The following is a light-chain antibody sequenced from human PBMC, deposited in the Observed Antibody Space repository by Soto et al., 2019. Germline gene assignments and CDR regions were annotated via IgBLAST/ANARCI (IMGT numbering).Light chain of an antibody. CDR3: QQYHSLGT. J-gene: IGKJ1*01. Sequence: DIQMTQSPSTLSASVGDRVTITCRASQIISSWLAWYQQKPGKAPKLLIYKASNLESGVPSRFSGSGSGTEFTLTISSLQPDDFATYYCQQYHSLGTFGQGTKVEIK. CDR1: QIISSW. V-gene: IGKV1-5*03. CDR2: KAS.